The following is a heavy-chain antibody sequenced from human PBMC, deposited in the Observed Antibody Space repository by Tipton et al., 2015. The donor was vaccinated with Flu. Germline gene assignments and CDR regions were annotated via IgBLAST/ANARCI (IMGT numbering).Heavy chain of an antibody. CDR2: ISWNSVTV. CDR3: ARDMSEYDAMDV. Sequence: QLVQSGGGLAQPGRSLRLSCAASGFIFDDYAMYWVRQAPGKGLEWVSGISWNSVTVGYADSVKGRFTISRDNAKNSLYLQMNSLRAEDTALYYCARDMSEYDAMDVWGQGTTVIVSS. V-gene: IGHV3-9*01. CDR1: GFIFDDYA. D-gene: IGHD5/OR15-5a*01. J-gene: IGHJ6*02.